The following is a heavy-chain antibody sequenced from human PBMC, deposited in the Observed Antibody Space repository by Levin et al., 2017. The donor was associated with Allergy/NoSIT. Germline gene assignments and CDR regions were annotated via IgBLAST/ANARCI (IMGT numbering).Heavy chain of an antibody. CDR2: ISTRNGNT. V-gene: IGHV1-18*01. D-gene: IGHD6-13*01. CDR3: ARGGAATGYHY. J-gene: IGHJ4*02. CDR1: GYNFASYD. Sequence: GESLKISCKASGYNFASYDISWVRQAPGQGLEWMAWISTRNGNTNYAQKFQGRATVNTDTSTSTAYMELRSLRSDDTAVYFCARGGAATGYHYWGQGTLVTVSS.